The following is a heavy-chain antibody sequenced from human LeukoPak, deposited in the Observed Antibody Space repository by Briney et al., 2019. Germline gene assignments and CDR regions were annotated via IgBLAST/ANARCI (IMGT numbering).Heavy chain of an antibody. CDR1: GFTFSSYE. V-gene: IGHV3-48*03. CDR3: ARARITETRYYYYGMDV. Sequence: QPGGSLRLSCAASGFTFSSYEMNWVRQAPGKGLEWLSYISSSGSTIYYADSVKGRFTISRDNAKNSLYLQMNSLRAEDTAVYYCARARITETRYYYYGMDVWGQGTTVTVSS. CDR2: ISSSGSTI. J-gene: IGHJ6*02. D-gene: IGHD3-10*01.